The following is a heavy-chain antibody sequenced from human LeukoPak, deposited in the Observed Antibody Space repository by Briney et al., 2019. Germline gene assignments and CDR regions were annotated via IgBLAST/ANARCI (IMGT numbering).Heavy chain of an antibody. D-gene: IGHD1-20*01. V-gene: IGHV1-2*02. CDR3: AREGYNWNGGWFDP. CDR1: GYTFTGYY. CDR2: INPNSGGT. J-gene: IGHJ5*02. Sequence: ASVKVSCKASGYTFTGYYMHWVRQAPGQGLEWMGWINPNSGGTNYAQKFQGRVTMTRDTSISTAYMELSRLRSEDTAVYYCAREGYNWNGGWFDPWGQGTLVTVSS.